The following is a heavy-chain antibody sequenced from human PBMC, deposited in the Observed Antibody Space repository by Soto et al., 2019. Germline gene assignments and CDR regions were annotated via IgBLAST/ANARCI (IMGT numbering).Heavy chain of an antibody. CDR1: GRPFGSDT. CDR2: IIPILGVP. V-gene: IGHV1-69*02. CDR3: ASDLRGGDYSYLDM. Sequence: QVQLAQSGAEVKKPGSSVRVSCKASGRPFGSDTFSWVRQAPGQGLEWMGRIIPILGVPTYAHKFQGRVTITADKSTSTAYMALSTLRSGDTAVYDGASDLRGGDYSYLDMVCKGTAV. J-gene: IGHJ6*03. D-gene: IGHD2-15*01.